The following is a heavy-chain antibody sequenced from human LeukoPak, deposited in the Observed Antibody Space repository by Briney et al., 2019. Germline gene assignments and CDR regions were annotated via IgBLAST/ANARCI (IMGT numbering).Heavy chain of an antibody. V-gene: IGHV4-59*01. CDR3: ARNHKYYYYMDV. Sequence: SETLSLTCTVSGGSISSYYWSWIRQPPGKGLEWIGYIYCSGSTNYNPSLKSRVTISVDTSKNQFSLKLSSVTAADTAVYYCARNHKYYYYMDVWGKGTTVTVSS. CDR2: IYCSGST. CDR1: GGSISSYY. J-gene: IGHJ6*03.